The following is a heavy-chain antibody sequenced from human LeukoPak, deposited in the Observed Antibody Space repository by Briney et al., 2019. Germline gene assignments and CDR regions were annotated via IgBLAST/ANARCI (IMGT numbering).Heavy chain of an antibody. J-gene: IGHJ3*02. CDR3: ARDGSLGFGELFGAFDI. CDR1: GGSVSSSNYH. V-gene: IGHV4-61*01. D-gene: IGHD3-10*01. Sequence: PSETLSLTCNVSGGSVSSSNYHWSWIRQPPGKGLEWIGYFSSSGSTNYKASLKSRVSISVDTSKNQFSLKLRSVTAADTAVYYCARDGSLGFGELFGAFDIWGQGTMVTVSS. CDR2: FSSSGST.